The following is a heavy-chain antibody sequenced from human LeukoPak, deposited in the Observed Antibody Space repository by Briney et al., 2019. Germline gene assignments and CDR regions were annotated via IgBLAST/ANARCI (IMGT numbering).Heavy chain of an antibody. Sequence: ASVKASCKASGYTLTNYALSWVRQAPGQGLEWMGWISAYNGNTNYAQKLQDRVTMTTDTSTSTAYMELRDLRSDDTAVYYCARVQYQALYRGHFDCWGQGTLVTVSP. CDR3: ARVQYQALYRGHFDC. J-gene: IGHJ4*02. V-gene: IGHV1-18*01. CDR2: ISAYNGNT. D-gene: IGHD2-2*01. CDR1: GYTLTNYA.